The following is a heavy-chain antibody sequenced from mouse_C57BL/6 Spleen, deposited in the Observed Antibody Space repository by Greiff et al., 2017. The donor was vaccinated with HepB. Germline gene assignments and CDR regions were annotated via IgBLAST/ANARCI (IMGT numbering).Heavy chain of an antibody. CDR3: ARGVYYAMDY. J-gene: IGHJ4*01. CDR2: IDPSDSYT. V-gene: IGHV1-69*01. CDR1: GYTFTSYW. Sequence: QVQLQQPGAELVMPGASVKLSCKASGYTFTSYWMHWVKQRPGQGLEWIGEIDPSDSYTNYNQKFKGKSTLTVDKSSSTAYMQLSSLTSEDSAVYYWARGVYYAMDYWGQGTSVTVSS.